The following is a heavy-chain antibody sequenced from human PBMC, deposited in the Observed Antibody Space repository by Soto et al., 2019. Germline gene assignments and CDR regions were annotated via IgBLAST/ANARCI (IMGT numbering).Heavy chain of an antibody. J-gene: IGHJ4*02. CDR2: IFYSGDT. V-gene: IGHV4-59*01. Sequence: QVQLQESGPGLVKPSETLSLTCTVSGVSINNYHWIWIRQPPGKGLEWIGYIFYSGDTKYSPSLKSRVTISVDTSKNQSSLKLRSVTAADTAVYYSARLSKYASGWSTVDYWGRGTLVTVSS. CDR1: GVSINNYH. D-gene: IGHD6-19*01. CDR3: ARLSKYASGWSTVDY.